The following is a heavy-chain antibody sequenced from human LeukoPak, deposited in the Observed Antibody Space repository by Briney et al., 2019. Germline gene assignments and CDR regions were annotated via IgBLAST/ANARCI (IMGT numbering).Heavy chain of an antibody. D-gene: IGHD3-3*01. CDR2: ISGGGGNT. J-gene: IGHJ4*02. V-gene: IGHV3-23*01. CDR1: GFTFNSYA. CDR3: ARGSKTLWSGYSDY. Sequence: PGGSLRLSCAASGFTFNSYAMTWVRQAPGRGLEWVSAISGGGGNTYYADSVKGRFTISRDNSKNTLYVQMNSLRAEDTAVYFCARGSKTLWSGYSDYWGQGTLVTVSS.